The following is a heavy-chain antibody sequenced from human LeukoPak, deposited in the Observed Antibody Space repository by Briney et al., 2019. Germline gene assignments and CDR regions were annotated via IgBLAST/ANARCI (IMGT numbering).Heavy chain of an antibody. V-gene: IGHV1-18*01. CDR3: ARIRDGYNDAYDL. CDR2: VTSYNGDT. D-gene: IGHD5-24*01. Sequence: ASVKVSCKASGYTFNNYGISWVRQAPGQGLEWMGWVTSYNGDTNYAQKFQGRVTLTRDTSTSTVYMELSSLRSEDTAIYYCARIRDGYNDAYDLWGQGTVVTVPS. J-gene: IGHJ3*01. CDR1: GYTFNNYG.